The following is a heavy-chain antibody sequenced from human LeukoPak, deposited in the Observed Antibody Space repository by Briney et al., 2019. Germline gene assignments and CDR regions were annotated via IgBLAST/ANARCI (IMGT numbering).Heavy chain of an antibody. Sequence: ASVTVSCKASGYTFTSYGISWVRQAPGQGLEWMGWISAYNGNTNYAQKLQGRVTMTTDTSTSTAYMELRSLRSDDTAVYYCARVPVYCSGGSCHSLNYYYGMDVWGQGTTVTVSS. CDR3: ARVPVYCSGGSCHSLNYYYGMDV. J-gene: IGHJ6*02. CDR1: GYTFTSYG. D-gene: IGHD2-15*01. CDR2: ISAYNGNT. V-gene: IGHV1-18*01.